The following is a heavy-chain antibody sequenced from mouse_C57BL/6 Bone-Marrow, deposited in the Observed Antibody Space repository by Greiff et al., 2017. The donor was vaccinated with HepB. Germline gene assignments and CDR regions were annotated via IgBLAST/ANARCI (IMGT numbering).Heavy chain of an antibody. CDR3: ARYHYGSSCSAAWFAY. CDR2: IYPRSGNT. Sequence: QVQLQQSGAELARPGASVKLSCKASGYTFTSYGISWVKQRTGQGLEWIGEIYPRSGNTYYNEKFKGKATLTADKSSSTAYMALRSLTSEDSAVYFGARYHYGSSCSAAWFAYWGQGTLVTVSA. J-gene: IGHJ3*01. D-gene: IGHD1-1*01. V-gene: IGHV1-81*01. CDR1: GYTFTSYG.